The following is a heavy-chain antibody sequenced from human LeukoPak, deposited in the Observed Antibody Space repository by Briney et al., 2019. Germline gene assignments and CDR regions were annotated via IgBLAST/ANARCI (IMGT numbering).Heavy chain of an antibody. CDR3: ARHETYSSSSPMEY. Sequence: KPSETLSLTCAVSGYSISSGFYWGWIRQPPGKGLEWIGSIYHSGSTYYNPSLKSRVTISVDTSKNQFSLKLSPVTAADTAVYYCARHETYSSSSPMEYWGQGTLVTVSS. V-gene: IGHV4-38-2*01. J-gene: IGHJ4*02. CDR2: IYHSGST. CDR1: GYSISSGFY. D-gene: IGHD6-6*01.